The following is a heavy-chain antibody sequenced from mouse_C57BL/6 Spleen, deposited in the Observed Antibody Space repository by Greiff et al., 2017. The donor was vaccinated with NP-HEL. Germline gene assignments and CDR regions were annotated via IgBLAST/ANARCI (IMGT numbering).Heavy chain of an antibody. V-gene: IGHV1-82*01. CDR2: IYPGDGDT. CDR1: GYAFSSSW. D-gene: IGHD2-5*01. J-gene: IGHJ4*01. CDR3: ARNDYSNPMDY. Sequence: QVQLQQSGPELVKPGASVKISCKASGYAFSSSWMNWVKQRPGKGLEWIGRIYPGDGDTNYNGKFKGKATLTADKSSSTAYMQLSSLTSEDSAVYFCARNDYSNPMDYWGQGTSVTVSS.